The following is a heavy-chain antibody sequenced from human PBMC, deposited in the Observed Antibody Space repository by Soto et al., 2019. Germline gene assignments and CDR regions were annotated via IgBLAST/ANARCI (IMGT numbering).Heavy chain of an antibody. Sequence: GGSLRLSFSASGFTFSSYDMHWVRQGPGKGLEWVAAIGTAGDTNYAGSVKGLFTISRENAKNSLYLQMNSLRAGDTAIYFCARAIGTTLFDXWGQGTMVTVSX. CDR1: GFTFSSYD. D-gene: IGHD1-1*01. CDR3: ARAIGTTLFDX. J-gene: IGHJ4*02. V-gene: IGHV3-13*04. CDR2: IGTAGDT.